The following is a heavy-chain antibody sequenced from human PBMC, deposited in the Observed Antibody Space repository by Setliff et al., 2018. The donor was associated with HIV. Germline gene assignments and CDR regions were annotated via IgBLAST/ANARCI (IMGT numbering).Heavy chain of an antibody. CDR3: ARVSRGGSSPGWFDP. D-gene: IGHD6-6*01. CDR2: IYYSGGT. J-gene: IGHJ5*02. Sequence: SETLSLTCTVSGGSISSSSHYWGWIRQPPGKGLEWIGSIYYSGGTYYNPSLKSRVTISVATSKNQFSLKLSSVTAADTAVYYCARVSRGGSSPGWFDPWGQGTLVTVS. CDR1: GGSISSSSHY. V-gene: IGHV4-39*07.